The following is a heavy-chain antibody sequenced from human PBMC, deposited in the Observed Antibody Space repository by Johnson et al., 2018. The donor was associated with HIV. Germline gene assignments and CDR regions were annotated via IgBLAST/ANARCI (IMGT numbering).Heavy chain of an antibody. CDR3: ARNEYSNYGGHDAFDI. V-gene: IGHV3-7*01. Sequence: LSCVVSGFTFRSYWMTWVRQAPGKGLEWMANIKQDGSEKYYVDSVKGRFTISRDNAKNSLYLQMNGLRAEDTAVYYCARNEYSNYGGHDAFDIWGQGTMVTVPS. J-gene: IGHJ3*02. D-gene: IGHD4-11*01. CDR2: IKQDGSEK. CDR1: GFTFRSYW.